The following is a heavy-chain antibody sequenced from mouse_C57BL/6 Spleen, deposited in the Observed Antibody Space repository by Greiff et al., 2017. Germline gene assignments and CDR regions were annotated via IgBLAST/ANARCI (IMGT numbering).Heavy chain of an antibody. J-gene: IGHJ4*01. Sequence: QVQLQQSGAELVRPGTSVKVSCKASGYAFTNYLIEWVKQRPGQGLEWIGVINPGSGGTNYNEKFKGKATLTADKSSSTAYMQLSSLTSEDSAVYFCASRRYYAMYYWGQGTSVTVSS. CDR1: GYAFTNYL. V-gene: IGHV1-54*01. CDR3: ASRRYYAMYY. CDR2: INPGSGGT.